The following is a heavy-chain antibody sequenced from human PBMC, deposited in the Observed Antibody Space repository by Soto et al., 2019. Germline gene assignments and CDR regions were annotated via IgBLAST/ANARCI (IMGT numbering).Heavy chain of an antibody. Sequence: ASVKVSCKASGFTFTSSAMQWVRQARGQRLEWIGWIVVGSGNTNYAQKFQERVTITRDMSTSTAYMELSSLRAEDTAVYYCAREGSSWYSLNWFDPWGQGTLVTVSS. CDR2: IVVGSGNT. D-gene: IGHD6-13*01. CDR1: GFTFTSSA. J-gene: IGHJ5*02. CDR3: AREGSSWYSLNWFDP. V-gene: IGHV1-58*02.